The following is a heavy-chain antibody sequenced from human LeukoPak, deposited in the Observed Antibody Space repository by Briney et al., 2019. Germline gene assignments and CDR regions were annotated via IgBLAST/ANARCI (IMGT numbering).Heavy chain of an antibody. V-gene: IGHV4-4*07. D-gene: IGHD6-13*01. J-gene: IGHJ5*02. CDR2: IYTSGST. CDR3: AREVLLAAAGRWFDP. Sequence: SDTLSLICTVSGGSLSSYYGSWIRQPAGKGLEWIGRIYTSGSTNYNPSLKSRVTMSVDTSKNQFSLKLSSVTAADTAVYYCAREVLLAAAGRWFDPWGQGTLVTVSS. CDR1: GGSLSSYY.